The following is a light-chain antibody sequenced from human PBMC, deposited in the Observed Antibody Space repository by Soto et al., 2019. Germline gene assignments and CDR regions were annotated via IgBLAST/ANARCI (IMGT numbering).Light chain of an antibody. CDR1: SSDVGGYNY. J-gene: IGLJ1*01. CDR3: SSYAGSNNYV. Sequence: QSALTQPPSASGSPGQSVTISCTGPSSDVGGYNYVSWYQQHPGKAPKLMIYEVSKRPSGGPDRFSGSKSGNTASLTVSGLQAEDEADYYCSSYAGSNNYVFGTGTKVTVL. V-gene: IGLV2-8*01. CDR2: EVS.